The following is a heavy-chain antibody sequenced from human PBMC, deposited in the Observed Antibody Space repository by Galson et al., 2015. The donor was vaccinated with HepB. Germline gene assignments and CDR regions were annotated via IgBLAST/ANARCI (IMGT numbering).Heavy chain of an antibody. D-gene: IGHD5-12*01. J-gene: IGHJ4*02. V-gene: IGHV1-2*06. Sequence: SVKVSCKASGYTFTGYYMHWVRPAPGQGLEWMGRINPNSGGTNYAQKFQGRVTMTRDTSISTAYMELSRLRSDDTAVYYCAREGRYSGYVTFDYWGQGTLVTVSS. CDR1: GYTFTGYY. CDR3: AREGRYSGYVTFDY. CDR2: INPNSGGT.